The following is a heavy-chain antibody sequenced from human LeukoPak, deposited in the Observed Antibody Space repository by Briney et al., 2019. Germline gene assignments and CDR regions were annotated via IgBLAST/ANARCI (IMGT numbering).Heavy chain of an antibody. Sequence: GGSLRLSCAASGFTFSSYWMHWVRQAPGKGLVWVSRINSDGSSTSYADSVKGRFTISRDNAKNTLYLQVNSLRAEDTAVYYCARDTRYYYGSGSFRGFDYWGQGTLVTVSS. CDR3: ARDTRYYYGSGSFRGFDY. D-gene: IGHD3-10*01. J-gene: IGHJ4*02. V-gene: IGHV3-74*01. CDR2: INSDGSST. CDR1: GFTFSSYW.